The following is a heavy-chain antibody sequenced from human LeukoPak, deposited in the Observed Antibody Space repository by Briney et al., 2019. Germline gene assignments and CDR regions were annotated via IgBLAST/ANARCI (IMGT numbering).Heavy chain of an antibody. CDR3: ARAPLFGVVHYFDY. V-gene: IGHV4-4*07. J-gene: IGHJ4*02. CDR1: GGSISSYY. D-gene: IGHD3-3*01. Sequence: SETLPLTCTVSGGSISSYYWSWIRQPAGKGLEWIGRIYTSGSTNYNPSLKSRVTMSVDTSKNQFSLKLSSVTAADTAVYYCARAPLFGVVHYFDYWGQGTLVTVSS. CDR2: IYTSGST.